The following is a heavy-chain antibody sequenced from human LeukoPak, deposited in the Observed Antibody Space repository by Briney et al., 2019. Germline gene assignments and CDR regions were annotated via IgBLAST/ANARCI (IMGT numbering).Heavy chain of an antibody. CDR3: AGDGLAAAGDY. CDR1: GFTFRNYG. CDR2: ISSSSSYI. J-gene: IGHJ4*02. Sequence: PGGSLRLSCAASGFTFRNYGMSWVRQAPGKGLEWVSSISSSSSYIYYADSVKGRFTISRDNAKNSLYLQMNSLRAEDTAVYYCAGDGLAAAGDYWGQGTLVTVSS. V-gene: IGHV3-21*01. D-gene: IGHD6-13*01.